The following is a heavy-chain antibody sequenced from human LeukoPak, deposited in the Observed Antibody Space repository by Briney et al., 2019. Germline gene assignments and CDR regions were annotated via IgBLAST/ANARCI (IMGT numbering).Heavy chain of an antibody. V-gene: IGHV1-2*02. CDR1: GYTFTGYY. J-gene: IGHJ4*02. Sequence: GASVKVSCKASGYTFTGYYMHWVRQAPGQGLEWMGWINPNSGGTNYAQKFQGRVTTTRDTSISTAYMELSRLRSDDTAVYYCARDPVIAVAGRGGFDYWGQGTLVTVSS. CDR2: INPNSGGT. D-gene: IGHD6-19*01. CDR3: ARDPVIAVAGRGGFDY.